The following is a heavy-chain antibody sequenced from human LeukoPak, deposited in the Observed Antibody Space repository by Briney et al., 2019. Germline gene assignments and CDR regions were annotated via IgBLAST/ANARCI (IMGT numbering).Heavy chain of an antibody. Sequence: SQTLSLTCAISGDSVSSNSAAWNWMRQSPSRGLECLGRIYYRSKWYNEYAVSVKSRIIIDPDTSKNQFSLQLNSVTPEDTAVYYCGKETKDQQWWGQGTLVTVSS. CDR1: GDSVSSNSAA. CDR2: IYYRSKWYN. D-gene: IGHD6-19*01. J-gene: IGHJ4*02. V-gene: IGHV6-1*01. CDR3: GKETKDQQW.